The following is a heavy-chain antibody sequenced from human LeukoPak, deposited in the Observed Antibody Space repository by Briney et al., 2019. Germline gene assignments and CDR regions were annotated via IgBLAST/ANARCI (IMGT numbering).Heavy chain of an antibody. CDR3: ARDAGFGESREAYYYCYMDV. D-gene: IGHD3-10*01. V-gene: IGHV3-48*03. J-gene: IGHJ6*03. CDR1: GFTFSSYE. CDR2: ISSSGSTI. Sequence: GGSLRLSCAASGFTFSSYEMNWVRQAPGKGLEWVSYISSSGSTIYYADSVKGRFTISRDNAKNSLYLQMNSLRAEDTAVYYCARDAGFGESREAYYYCYMDVWGKGTTVTVSS.